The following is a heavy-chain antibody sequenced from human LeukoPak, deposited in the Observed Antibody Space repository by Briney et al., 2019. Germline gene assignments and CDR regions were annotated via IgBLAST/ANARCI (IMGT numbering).Heavy chain of an antibody. D-gene: IGHD2-2*01. Sequence: SETLSLTCAVYGRSFSGYYWSWIRQPQGKGLGWIGETNHSGSTNYNPSLKSRVTISVDTSKNQFSLKLSSVTAADTAVYYCARVSYCSRTSCYDAFHMWGQGTMVTVSS. CDR1: GRSFSGYY. J-gene: IGHJ3*02. CDR2: TNHSGST. CDR3: ARVSYCSRTSCYDAFHM. V-gene: IGHV4-34*01.